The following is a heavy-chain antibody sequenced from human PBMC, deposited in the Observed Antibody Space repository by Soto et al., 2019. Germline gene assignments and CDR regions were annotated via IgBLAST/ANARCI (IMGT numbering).Heavy chain of an antibody. CDR3: AKGWGYYYYYYMDA. CDR1: GFTFSSYA. Sequence: GGSLRLSCAASGFTFSSYAMSWVRQAPGKGLEWVSAISGSGGSTYYADSVKGRFTISRDNSKNTLYLQMNSLRAEDTAVYYCAKGWGYYYYYYMDAWGKGTTVTVSS. V-gene: IGHV3-23*01. D-gene: IGHD3-16*01. CDR2: ISGSGGST. J-gene: IGHJ6*03.